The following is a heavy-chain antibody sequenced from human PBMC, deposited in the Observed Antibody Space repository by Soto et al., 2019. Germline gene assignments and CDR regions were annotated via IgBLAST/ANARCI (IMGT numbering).Heavy chain of an antibody. J-gene: IGHJ5*02. CDR1: GFTFSTYA. Sequence: PVGSLRLFCAASGFTFSTYAMHWVRQAPGKGLEWVATISDDGTNKFYADSVKGRFTISRDNSKDTLYLQMNVLRPEDTAMYYCPREGHGDWFDPWGQGTLVTVSS. CDR2: ISDDGTNK. D-gene: IGHD3-10*01. V-gene: IGHV3-30-3*01. CDR3: PREGHGDWFDP.